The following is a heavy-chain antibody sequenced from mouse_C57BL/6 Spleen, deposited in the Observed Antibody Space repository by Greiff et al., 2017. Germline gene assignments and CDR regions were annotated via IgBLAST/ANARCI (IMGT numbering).Heavy chain of an antibody. CDR1: GYSITSGYY. J-gene: IGHJ2*01. Sequence: EVQLVESGPGLVKPSQSLSLTCSVTGYSITSGYYWNWIRQFPGNKLEWMGYISYDGSNNYNPSLKNRISITRDTSKNQFFLKLNSVTTEDTATYYCARGGTTVVAPDYWGQGTTLTVSS. D-gene: IGHD1-1*01. CDR3: ARGGTTVVAPDY. CDR2: ISYDGSN. V-gene: IGHV3-6*01.